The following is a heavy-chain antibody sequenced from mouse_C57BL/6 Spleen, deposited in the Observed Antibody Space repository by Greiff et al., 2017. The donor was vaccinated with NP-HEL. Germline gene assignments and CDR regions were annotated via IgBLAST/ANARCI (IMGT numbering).Heavy chain of an antibody. CDR1: GYTFTSYW. D-gene: IGHD2-5*01. J-gene: IGHJ2*01. V-gene: IGHV1-64*01. Sequence: QVQLQQPGAELVKPGASVKLSCKASGYTFTSYWMHWVKQRPGQGLEWIGMIHPNSGSTNYNEKFKSKATLTVDKSSITAYMQLSSLTSEDSAVYYCARKEAYYSKRDHFDYWGQGTTLTVSS. CDR3: ARKEAYYSKRDHFDY. CDR2: IHPNSGST.